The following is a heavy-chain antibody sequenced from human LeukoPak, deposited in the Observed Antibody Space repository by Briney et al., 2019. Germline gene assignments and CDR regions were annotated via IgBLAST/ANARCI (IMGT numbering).Heavy chain of an antibody. Sequence: PGRSLRLSCAASGFTFSDYAMHWVRQAPGKGLEWVALISCDGSDKYYADSVKGRFTISRDNSMNTLYLQMNSLKTEDTAVYYCSTDPTRLYYYHTTSPPDAFDIWGQGTMVTVSS. CDR1: GFTFSDYA. D-gene: IGHD3-22*01. V-gene: IGHV3-30*03. CDR2: ISCDGSDK. J-gene: IGHJ3*02. CDR3: STDPTRLYYYHTTSPPDAFDI.